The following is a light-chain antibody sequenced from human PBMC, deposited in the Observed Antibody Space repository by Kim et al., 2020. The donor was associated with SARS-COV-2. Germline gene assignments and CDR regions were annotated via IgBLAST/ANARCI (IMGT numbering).Light chain of an antibody. CDR2: GAS. Sequence: SPGERATLSCRASQSVASNLAWYQQKPGQAPRRLIYGASTRATGIPARFSGSGSGTEFTLTISSLQSEDFAVYYCQQYNNWPPITFGQGTRLEI. CDR3: QQYNNWPPIT. J-gene: IGKJ5*01. V-gene: IGKV3-15*01. CDR1: QSVASN.